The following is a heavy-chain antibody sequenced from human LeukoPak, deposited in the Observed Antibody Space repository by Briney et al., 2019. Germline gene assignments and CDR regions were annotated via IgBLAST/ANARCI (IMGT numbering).Heavy chain of an antibody. Sequence: GGSLRLSCAASGFTFSDYYMSWIRQAPGKGLEWVSVISGGGSTTYYADSVKGRFTISRDNSKNTLYLQMNGLRADDTAIYYCAKVSIAAADTLRNYDYWGQGTLVTVSS. CDR3: AKVSIAAADTLRNYDY. D-gene: IGHD6-13*01. CDR2: ISGGGSTT. J-gene: IGHJ4*02. CDR1: GFTFSDYY. V-gene: IGHV3-23*01.